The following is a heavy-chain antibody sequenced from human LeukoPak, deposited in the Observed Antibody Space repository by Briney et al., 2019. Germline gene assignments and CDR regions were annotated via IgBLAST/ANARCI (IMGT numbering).Heavy chain of an antibody. Sequence: GGSLRLSCAASGFTFADYAMQWVRQAPGKGLEWVSGVSWNSGNIGYAESVKGRFTISRDNAKNSLYLQMNSLRAEDTALYYCTKSPRWAAAPDYWGREPWSPSPQ. CDR3: TKSPRWAAAPDY. CDR1: GFTFADYA. CDR2: VSWNSGNI. D-gene: IGHD6-13*01. J-gene: IGHJ4*02. V-gene: IGHV3-9*01.